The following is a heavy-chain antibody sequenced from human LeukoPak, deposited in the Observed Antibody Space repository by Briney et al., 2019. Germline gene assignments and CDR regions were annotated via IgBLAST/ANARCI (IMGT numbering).Heavy chain of an antibody. V-gene: IGHV3-30-3*01. CDR1: GFTFSTSA. J-gene: IGHJ4*02. Sequence: GRSLGLSCAASGFTFSTSAIHWVRQAPGKGLEWVAVISYDGSNKYYADSVKGRFTISRDNSKNTLYLQMDSLRAEDTAVYYCARDSSGLDYWGQGTLVTVSS. CDR2: ISYDGSNK. D-gene: IGHD6-19*01. CDR3: ARDSSGLDY.